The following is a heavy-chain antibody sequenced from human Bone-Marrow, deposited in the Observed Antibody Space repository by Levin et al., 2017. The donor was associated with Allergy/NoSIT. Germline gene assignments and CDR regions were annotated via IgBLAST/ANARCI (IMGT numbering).Heavy chain of an antibody. CDR3: SREWGWGALDV. Sequence: QTGGSLRLSCTASGFTFTNFAMHWVRQTPGNGPEWVASVWYDGSNEAYTSSVKGRFAVSRDNSKNTLYLQLNSLRDEDTAIYYCSREWGWGALDVWGQGTMVTVSS. CDR1: GFTFTNFA. D-gene: IGHD7-27*01. J-gene: IGHJ3*01. CDR2: VWYDGSNE. V-gene: IGHV3-33*01.